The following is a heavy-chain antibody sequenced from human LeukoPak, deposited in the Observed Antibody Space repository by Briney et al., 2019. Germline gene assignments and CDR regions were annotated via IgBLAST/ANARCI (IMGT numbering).Heavy chain of an antibody. Sequence: PSETLSLTCTVSGGSISSSSYYWGWIRQPPGKGLEWIGSIYYSGSTYYNPSLKSRVTISVDTSKNQSSLKLRSVTAADTAVYYCARVSGYDWESFYDYWGQGTLVTVSS. V-gene: IGHV4-39*07. J-gene: IGHJ4*02. CDR2: IYYSGST. D-gene: IGHD5-12*01. CDR1: GGSISSSSYY. CDR3: ARVSGYDWESFYDY.